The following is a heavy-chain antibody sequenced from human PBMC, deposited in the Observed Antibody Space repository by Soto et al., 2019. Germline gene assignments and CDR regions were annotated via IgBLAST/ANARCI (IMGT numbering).Heavy chain of an antibody. CDR2: FNPNSGDT. V-gene: IGHV1-2*02. Sequence: QVQLVHSEAEVKKPGASVKVSCKASGYTFTAYSMHWVRQAPGQGLEWVGWFNPNSGDTIYAQKIQGRVTLARDTSIGTAFMELYSLTSDDTAVYYCAREASAVIALDYWGQGTLVTVSS. D-gene: IGHD6-19*01. J-gene: IGHJ4*02. CDR1: GYTFTAYS. CDR3: AREASAVIALDY.